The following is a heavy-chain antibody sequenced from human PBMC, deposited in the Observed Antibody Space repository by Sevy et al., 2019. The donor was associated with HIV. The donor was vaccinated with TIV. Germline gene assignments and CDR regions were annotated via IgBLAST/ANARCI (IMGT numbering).Heavy chain of an antibody. Sequence: GGSLRLSCAASGFTFRTYAMHWVRQAPGKGLEWVAVLSHDGSDKYYADSVKGRFTISRDNSKNTLYLQMNSLRNEDTAIYYCAKGVGSTPPFDYWGQGTLVTVSS. D-gene: IGHD1-26*01. CDR2: LSHDGSDK. V-gene: IGHV3-30*18. CDR3: AKGVGSTPPFDY. CDR1: GFTFRTYA. J-gene: IGHJ4*02.